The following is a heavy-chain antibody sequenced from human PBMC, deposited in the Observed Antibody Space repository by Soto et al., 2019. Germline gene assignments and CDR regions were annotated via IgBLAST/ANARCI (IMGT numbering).Heavy chain of an antibody. Sequence: GESLKISCKGSGYSFTSYWIGWVRQMPGKGLEWMGIIYPGDSDTRYSPSFQGQVTISADKSISTAYLQWSSLKASDTAIYYCARRMTTEDGDNHAFDIWGQGTMVTVSS. D-gene: IGHD4-17*01. CDR3: ARRMTTEDGDNHAFDI. CDR1: GYSFTSYW. CDR2: IYPGDSDT. J-gene: IGHJ3*02. V-gene: IGHV5-51*01.